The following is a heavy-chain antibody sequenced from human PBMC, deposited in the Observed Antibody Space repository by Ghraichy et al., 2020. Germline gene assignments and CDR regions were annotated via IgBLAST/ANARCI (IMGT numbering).Heavy chain of an antibody. CDR2: IYYSGST. J-gene: IGHJ6*02. Sequence: SQTLSLTCTVSGGSISSSSYYWGWIRQPPGKGLEWIVSIYYSGSTYYNPSLKSRVTISVDTSKNQFSLKLSSVTAADTAVYYCARHGMWNPVGMDVWGQGTTVTVSS. CDR3: ARHGMWNPVGMDV. D-gene: IGHD1-1*01. V-gene: IGHV4-39*01. CDR1: GGSISSSSYY.